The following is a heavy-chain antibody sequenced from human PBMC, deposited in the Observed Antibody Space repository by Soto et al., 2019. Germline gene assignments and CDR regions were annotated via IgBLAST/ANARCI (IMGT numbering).Heavy chain of an antibody. CDR3: AGGRYGDY. CDR2: ISAHNGNT. J-gene: IGHJ4*02. V-gene: IGHV1-18*01. CDR1: GYGFTTYG. Sequence: QVHMVQSGAEVKKPGASVNVSCKGSGYGFTTYGSTWVRQAPGQGLEWMAWISAHNGNTNYAQKLQGRVTVTRDTATSTGYMELRSLRSDDKDVYYCAGGRYGDYWGQGALVFVS. D-gene: IGHD1-1*01.